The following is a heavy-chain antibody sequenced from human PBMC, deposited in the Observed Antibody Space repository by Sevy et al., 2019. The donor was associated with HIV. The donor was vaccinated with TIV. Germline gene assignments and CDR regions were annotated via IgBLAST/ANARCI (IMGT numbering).Heavy chain of an antibody. CDR1: GGSISSYY. CDR2: IYYSGST. Sequence: SETLSLTCTVSGGSISSYYWSWIRQPPGKGLEWIGYIYYSGSTNYNPSLKSRVTISVDTSKNQFSLKLSSVTAADTAVYYCASCGRHYYDSSGYYEFGTFDYWGQGTLVTVSS. J-gene: IGHJ4*02. CDR3: ASCGRHYYDSSGYYEFGTFDY. D-gene: IGHD3-22*01. V-gene: IGHV4-59*01.